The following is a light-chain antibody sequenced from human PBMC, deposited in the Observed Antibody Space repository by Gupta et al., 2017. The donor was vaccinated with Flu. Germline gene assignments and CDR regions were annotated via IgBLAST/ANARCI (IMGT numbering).Light chain of an antibody. CDR1: SSDVGGSNY. CDR3: SSSAGNNNYV. V-gene: IGLV2-8*01. Sequence: PGQSVTISCTGTSSDVGGSNYVSWYQQHPGKAPKVVIYEVSKRPSGVPGRFSGSKSGNTASLTVSGLQAEDEADYYCSSSAGNNNYVFGTGTQVTVL. CDR2: EVS. J-gene: IGLJ1*01.